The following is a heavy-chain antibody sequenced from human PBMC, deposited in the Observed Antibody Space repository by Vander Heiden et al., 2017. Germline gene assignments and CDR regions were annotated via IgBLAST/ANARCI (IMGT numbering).Heavy chain of an antibody. J-gene: IGHJ6*02. CDR2: IYYSGST. CDR3: ARSSITMVRGVTAWYYGMDV. CDR1: GGSISSSSHY. V-gene: IGHV4-39*01. Sequence: GLVKPSETLSLTCPVSGGSISSSSHYWGWIRQPPGKGLEWIGSIYYSGSTYYNPSLKSRVTISVDTSKNQFSLKLSSVTAADTAVYYCARSSITMVRGVTAWYYGMDVWGQGTTVTVSS. D-gene: IGHD3-10*01.